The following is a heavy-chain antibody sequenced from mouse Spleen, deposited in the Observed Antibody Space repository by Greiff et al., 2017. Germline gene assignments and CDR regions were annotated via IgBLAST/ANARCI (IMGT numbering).Heavy chain of an antibody. Sequence: VQLQQSGPELVKPGASVKISCKASGYSFTDYNMNWVKQSNEKSLEWIGVINPNYGTTSYNQKFKGKATLTVDQSSSTAYMQLNSLTSEDSAVYYCAREGYYGNYVGVFDYWGQGTTLTVSS. CDR3: AREGYYGNYVGVFDY. V-gene: IGHV1-39*01. D-gene: IGHD2-1*01. CDR2: INPNYGTT. J-gene: IGHJ2*01. CDR1: GYSFTDYN.